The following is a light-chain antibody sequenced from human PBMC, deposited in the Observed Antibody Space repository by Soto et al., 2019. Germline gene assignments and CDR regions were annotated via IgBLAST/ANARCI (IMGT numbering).Light chain of an antibody. CDR1: QSVSSSY. V-gene: IGKV3-20*01. Sequence: EIVLTQSPGTLSLSPGERATLSCRSSQSVSSSYLAWYQQKPGQAPRLLIYDASSRATGIPDRFSGSGSGTDFTLTISRLEPVDFAVYYCQQYGSSPTFGQGTKVEIK. CDR3: QQYGSSPT. CDR2: DAS. J-gene: IGKJ1*01.